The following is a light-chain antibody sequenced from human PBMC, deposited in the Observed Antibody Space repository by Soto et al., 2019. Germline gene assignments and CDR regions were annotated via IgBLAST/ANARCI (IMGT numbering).Light chain of an antibody. CDR2: EDN. CDR3: QSYDSSP. Sequence: NFMLTQPHSVSESPGKTVTISCTRSSGSIASNYVQWYQQRPGSAPTTVIYEDNQRPSGVPDRFSGSIDSSSNSASLTISGLKTEDEADYDCQSYDSSPFGTGTKLTVL. CDR1: SGSIASNY. V-gene: IGLV6-57*04. J-gene: IGLJ1*01.